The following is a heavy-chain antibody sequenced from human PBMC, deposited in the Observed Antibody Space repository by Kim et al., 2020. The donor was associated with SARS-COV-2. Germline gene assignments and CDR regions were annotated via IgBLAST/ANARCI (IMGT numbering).Heavy chain of an antibody. V-gene: IGHV3-30*18. CDR3: AKDEAGKLLYTGYFQH. J-gene: IGHJ1*01. CDR1: GFTFSSYG. CDR2: ISYDGSNK. Sequence: GGSLRLSCAASGFTFSSYGMHWVRQAPGKGLEWVAVISYDGSNKYYADSVKGRFTISRDNSKNTLYLQMNSLRAEDTAVYYCAKDEAGKLLYTGYFQHWGQGTLVTVSS. D-gene: IGHD2-2*02.